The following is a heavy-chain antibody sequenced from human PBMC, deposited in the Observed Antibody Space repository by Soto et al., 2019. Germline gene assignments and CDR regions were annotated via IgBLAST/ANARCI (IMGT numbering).Heavy chain of an antibody. Sequence: GGSLRLSCAASGFSFTTYVMHWVRQAPGKGLEWVAVISHDGSYKYYGDAVKGRFTISRDTSKNAVYLEMNSLRPEDTAVYYCAKGLLAIVGTTLPRDAFNIWCQGTMVTVSS. D-gene: IGHD1-26*01. CDR1: GFSFTTYV. V-gene: IGHV3-30*18. CDR2: ISHDGSYK. CDR3: AKGLLAIVGTTLPRDAFNI. J-gene: IGHJ3*02.